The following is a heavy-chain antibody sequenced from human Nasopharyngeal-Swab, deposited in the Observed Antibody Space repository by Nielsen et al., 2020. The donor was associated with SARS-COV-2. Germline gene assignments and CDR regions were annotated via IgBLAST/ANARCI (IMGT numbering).Heavy chain of an antibody. V-gene: IGHV3-23*01. D-gene: IGHD7-27*01. CDR1: GFTFNSYV. CDR2: ITVSGDAT. J-gene: IGHJ4*02. CDR3: APDPNWGLGY. Sequence: GESLKISCAASGFTFNSYVMIWVRQAPGEGLEWVSYITVSGDATNYAESVKGRFTISGDNSKNLLYLQMNSLRVEDTATYYCAPDPNWGLGYWGRGTLVTVSS.